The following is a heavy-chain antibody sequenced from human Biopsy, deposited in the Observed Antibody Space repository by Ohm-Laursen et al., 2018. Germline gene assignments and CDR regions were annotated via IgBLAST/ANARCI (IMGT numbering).Heavy chain of an antibody. CDR1: GYTFTGYH. CDR3: TRGGYYYDSLAYYYWFDP. V-gene: IGHV1-2*02. CDR2: INANTGDT. D-gene: IGHD3-22*01. J-gene: IGHJ5*02. Sequence: SVNVSCKASGYTFTGYHVHWVRQAPGHGLEWMGWINANTGDTNYAQKFQGRVTMTRDTSISTAYVDLSSLRSDDTAVYYCTRGGYYYDSLAYYYWFDPWGQGTLVTVSS.